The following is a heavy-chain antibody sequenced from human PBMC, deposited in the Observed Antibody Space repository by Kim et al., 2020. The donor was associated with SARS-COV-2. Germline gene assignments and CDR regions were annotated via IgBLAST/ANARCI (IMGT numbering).Heavy chain of an antibody. V-gene: IGHV4-31*02. CDR3: ARGQWIQLDY. J-gene: IGHJ4*02. Sequence: STYYSPSLKSRVTIAVDTSKNQYSLKLSSVTAADTALYYCARGQWIQLDYWGQGTLVTVSS. CDR2: ST. D-gene: IGHD5-18*01.